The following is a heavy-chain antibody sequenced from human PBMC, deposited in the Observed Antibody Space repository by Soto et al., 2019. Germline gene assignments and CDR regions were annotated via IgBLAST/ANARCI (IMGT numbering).Heavy chain of an antibody. CDR1: GGSITSGGYY. D-gene: IGHD2-2*01. CDR3: ASALRRYCSTPNPYETRTAYFGMDV. J-gene: IGHJ6*02. V-gene: IGHV4-31*03. Sequence: SETLSRTCIVSGGSITSGGYYWSWIRQHPGKGLEWIGYIYYSGSACYNPSLKSRGTILVDTSRSQFSRKLSSLTAAATAVYYCASALRRYCSTPNPYETRTAYFGMDVWGQGTTGTVSS. CDR2: IYYSGSA.